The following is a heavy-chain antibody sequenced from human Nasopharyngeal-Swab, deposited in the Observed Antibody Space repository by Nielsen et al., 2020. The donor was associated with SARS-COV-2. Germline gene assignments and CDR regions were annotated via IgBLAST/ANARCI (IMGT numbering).Heavy chain of an antibody. D-gene: IGHD3-3*01. V-gene: IGHV3-13*01. CDR2: IGTAGDT. Sequence: GESLKISCAASGFTFSSYDMHWVRQATGKGLEWVSAIGTAGDTYYPGSVKGRFIISRDDSKNTWYLQMDTLRAEDTAVYYCVRDITEVRSLEWKPFVDYYGMDIWGQGTTVSVSS. CDR1: GFTFSSYD. CDR3: VRDITEVRSLEWKPFVDYYGMDI. J-gene: IGHJ6*02.